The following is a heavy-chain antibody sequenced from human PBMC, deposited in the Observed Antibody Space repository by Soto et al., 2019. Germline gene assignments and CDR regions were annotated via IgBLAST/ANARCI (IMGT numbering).Heavy chain of an antibody. D-gene: IGHD2-15*01. V-gene: IGHV3-30-3*01. Sequence: QVQLVESGGSVVQPGRSLRLSCAASGFTFSRFALHWVRQAPGKGLEWLAVISSDVVNYYYAESVKGRFTISRDNSKNTLYLQRNSLRNEDTAVYYCARGGAWTPEGLGYWGQGTLVTVSS. CDR1: GFTFSRFA. CDR3: ARGGAWTPEGLGY. J-gene: IGHJ4*02. CDR2: ISSDVVNY.